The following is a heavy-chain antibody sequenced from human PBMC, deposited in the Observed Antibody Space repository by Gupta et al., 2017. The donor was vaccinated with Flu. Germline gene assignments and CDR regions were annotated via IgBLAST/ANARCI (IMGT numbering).Heavy chain of an antibody. D-gene: IGHD3-10*01. CDR2: ISGSGGST. CDR3: AKDVIIGDGVY. J-gene: IGHJ4*02. V-gene: IGHV3-23*01. CDR1: GFTFSSYA. Sequence: EVQLLESGGGLVQPGGSLRLSCAASGFTFSSYAMSWVRQAPGKGLEWVAAISGSGGSTYYADSVKGRFTISRDNAKNTLYLQMNSLRAEDTAVYYGAKDVIIGDGVYWGQGTLVTVSS.